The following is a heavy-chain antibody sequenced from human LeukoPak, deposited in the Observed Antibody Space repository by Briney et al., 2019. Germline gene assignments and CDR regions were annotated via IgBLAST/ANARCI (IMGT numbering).Heavy chain of an antibody. CDR2: IQYDGSKK. J-gene: IGHJ6*03. CDR3: ARVGFRRGVRGVITSYYYMDV. Sequence: GGSLRLSCAAPGFTFSSYAMHWVRQAPGKGLEWVTFIQYDGSKKYYADSVKGRFTISRDNSKNTLYLEMNSLRAEDTAVYYCARVGFRRGVRGVITSYYYMDVWGKGTTVTVSS. D-gene: IGHD3-10*01. CDR1: GFTFSSYA. V-gene: IGHV3-30*04.